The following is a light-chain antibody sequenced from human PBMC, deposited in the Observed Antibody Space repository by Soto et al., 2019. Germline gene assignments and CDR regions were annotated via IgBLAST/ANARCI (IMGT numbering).Light chain of an antibody. CDR2: LGS. CDR1: QSLLHSNGYNY. Sequence: DIVMTQSPLSLPVTPGEPASISCRSSQSLLHSNGYNYLDWYLQKPGQSPQLLIYLGSHRASGVPHRYSXSXSGTDFTLRIXRXXXXXXXXYYCMQALQSPRTFGQGTKVEIK. J-gene: IGKJ1*01. V-gene: IGKV2-28*01. CDR3: MQALQSPRT.